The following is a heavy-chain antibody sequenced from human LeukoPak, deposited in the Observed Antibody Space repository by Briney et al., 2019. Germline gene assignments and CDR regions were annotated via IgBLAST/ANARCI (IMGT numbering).Heavy chain of an antibody. CDR2: INPNSGGT. V-gene: IGHV1-2*06. D-gene: IGHD6-13*01. J-gene: IGHJ4*02. CDR1: GYTFTDYY. CDR3: AREVIAAAGRLFDY. Sequence: GASVKVSCKASGYTFTDYYMHWVRQAPGQGLEWMGRINPNSGGTNYAQKFQGRVTMTRGTSISIAYMELSSLTSDDTAVYYCAREVIAAAGRLFDYWAQGTLVTVSS.